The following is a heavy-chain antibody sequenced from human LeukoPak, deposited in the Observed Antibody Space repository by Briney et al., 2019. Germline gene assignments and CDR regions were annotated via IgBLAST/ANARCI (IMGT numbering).Heavy chain of an antibody. CDR1: GFTFSSYD. CDR3: AKDYVEFGDYDQFHYFDH. Sequence: GGSLRLSCAVSGFTFSSYDMHWVRQAPGKGLEWVAFIRNDRYNKDYADSVKGRFTISRDNSKNTLSLQMNSLRAEDTAVYYCAKDYVEFGDYDQFHYFDHWGQGALVTVSS. V-gene: IGHV3-30*02. CDR2: IRNDRYNK. J-gene: IGHJ4*02. D-gene: IGHD4-17*01.